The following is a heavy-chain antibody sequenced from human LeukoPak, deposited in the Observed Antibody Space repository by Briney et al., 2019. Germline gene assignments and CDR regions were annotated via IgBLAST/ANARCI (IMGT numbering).Heavy chain of an antibody. CDR1: GGSISGYY. V-gene: IGHV4-59*01. D-gene: IGHD2-2*01. CDR2: IYYSGNT. CDR3: ARVKIVVVPAAKYWYFDL. J-gene: IGHJ2*01. Sequence: SETLSLTCTVSGGSISGYYWSWLRQPPGKGLEWIGYIYYSGNTNYNPSLKSRVTISVDTSKNQFSLKLTSVTAADTAVYYCARVKIVVVPAAKYWYFDLWGRGTLVTVSS.